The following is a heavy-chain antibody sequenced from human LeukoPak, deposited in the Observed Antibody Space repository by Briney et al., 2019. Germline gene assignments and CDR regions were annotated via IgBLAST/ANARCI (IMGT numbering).Heavy chain of an antibody. J-gene: IGHJ4*02. V-gene: IGHV1-2*06. CDR2: INPNSGGT. CDR3: ARTIVGATRHDY. D-gene: IGHD1-26*01. Sequence: ASVKVSCKASGYTFTGCYMHWVRQAPGQGLEWMGRINPNSGGTNYAQKFQGRVTMTRDTSISTAYMELSRLRSDDTAVYYCARTIVGATRHDYWGQGTLVTVSS. CDR1: GYTFTGCY.